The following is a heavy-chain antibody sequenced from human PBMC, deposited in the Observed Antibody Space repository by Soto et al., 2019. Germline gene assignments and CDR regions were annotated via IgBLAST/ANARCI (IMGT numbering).Heavy chain of an antibody. J-gene: IGHJ4*02. CDR1: GFTFSSYA. D-gene: IGHD6-19*01. Sequence: QVQLVESGGGVVQPGRSLRLSCAASGFTFSSYAMHWVRQAPGKGLEWVAVISYDGSNKYYADSVKGRFTISSDNSKNTLYLQMNILRAEDTAVYYCARDPRGIAVACTFGCYGYWGQGTLVTVSS. CDR3: ARDPRGIAVACTFGCYGY. V-gene: IGHV3-30-3*01. CDR2: ISYDGSNK.